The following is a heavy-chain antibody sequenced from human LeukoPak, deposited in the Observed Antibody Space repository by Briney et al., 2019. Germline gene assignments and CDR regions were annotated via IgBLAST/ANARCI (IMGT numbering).Heavy chain of an antibody. Sequence: GGSLRLSCAASGFTFSSFGIYWVRQAPGEGLEWVAVIWYDGSNKYYADSVKGRFTISRDNSQSTLYLQMNSLRAEDTAVYYCARLGSSWSFDYWGQGTLVTVSS. J-gene: IGHJ4*02. CDR3: ARLGSSWSFDY. CDR1: GFTFSSFG. D-gene: IGHD6-13*01. V-gene: IGHV3-33*01. CDR2: IWYDGSNK.